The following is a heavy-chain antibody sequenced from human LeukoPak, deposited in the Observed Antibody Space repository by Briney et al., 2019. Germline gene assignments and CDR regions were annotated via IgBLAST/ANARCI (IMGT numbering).Heavy chain of an antibody. J-gene: IGHJ4*02. D-gene: IGHD3-10*01. CDR2: INPNSGGT. V-gene: IGHV1-2*02. CDR3: ARDQPYYYGSGSSLFDY. CDR1: GYTFTGYY. Sequence: ASVKVSRKASGYTFTGYYMHWVRQAPGQGLEWMGWINPNSGGTNYAQKFQGRVTMTRDTSISTAYMELSRLRSDDTAVYYCARDQPYYYGSGSSLFDYWGQGTLVTVSS.